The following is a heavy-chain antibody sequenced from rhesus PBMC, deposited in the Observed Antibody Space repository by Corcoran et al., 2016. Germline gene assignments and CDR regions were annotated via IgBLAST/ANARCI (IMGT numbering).Heavy chain of an antibody. V-gene: IGHV4-127*01. CDR2: IGGTDGST. CDR1: GYSINNAYG. Sequence: QVQLQESGPGLVKPSETLSLTCTVSGYSINNAYGWSWIRQPPGKGLEWIAFIGGTDGSTNYKPSLGSRVTISKDTSKNEFSLRLTSVTAADTAVYYCASGWDTGGTVRGYWGQGVLVTVSS. J-gene: IGHJ4*01. D-gene: IGHD5-42*01. CDR3: ASGWDTGGTVRGY.